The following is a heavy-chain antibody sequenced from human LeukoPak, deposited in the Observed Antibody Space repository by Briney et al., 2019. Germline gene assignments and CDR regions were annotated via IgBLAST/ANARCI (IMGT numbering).Heavy chain of an antibody. D-gene: IGHD5-18*01. CDR2: ISAYNGNT. CDR3: ARDLDVDTAMVPWDY. Sequence: ASVKVSCKASGYTFTSYGISWVRQAPGQGLEWMGWISAYNGNTNYAQKLQGRVTMTTDTSTSTAYMELRSLRSDDTAVYYCARDLDVDTAMVPWDYWGQGTLVTVSS. J-gene: IGHJ4*02. V-gene: IGHV1-18*01. CDR1: GYTFTSYG.